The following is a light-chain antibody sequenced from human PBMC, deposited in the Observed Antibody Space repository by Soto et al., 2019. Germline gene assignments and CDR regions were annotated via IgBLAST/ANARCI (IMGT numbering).Light chain of an antibody. CDR1: KTVTSNY. J-gene: IGKJ1*01. CDR2: GAS. CDR3: QQYGSSPWT. V-gene: IGKV3-20*01. Sequence: EIVLTQSPGTLSLPPGERATLACWASKTVTSNYLDWYQQKPGQAPRLLIYGASSRASGIPDRFSGSGSGTDFTLIISRLEAEDLAVYYCQQYGSSPWTFGQGTKVEIK.